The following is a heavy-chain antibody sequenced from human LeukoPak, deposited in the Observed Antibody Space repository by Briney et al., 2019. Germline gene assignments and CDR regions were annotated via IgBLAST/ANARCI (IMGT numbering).Heavy chain of an antibody. CDR1: GFTFSDYY. CDR2: ISSSGSTI. Sequence: GGSLRLSCAASGFTFSDYYMSWIRQAPGKGLEWVSYISSSGSTIYYADSVKGRFTISRDNAKNSLYLQMNSLRAEDTAVYYCARDYSFGIYYYYMDVWGKGTTVTISS. D-gene: IGHD3-16*01. J-gene: IGHJ6*03. V-gene: IGHV3-11*04. CDR3: ARDYSFGIYYYYMDV.